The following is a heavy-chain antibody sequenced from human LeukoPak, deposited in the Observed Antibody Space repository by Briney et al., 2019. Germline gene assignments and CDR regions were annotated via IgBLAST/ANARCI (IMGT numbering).Heavy chain of an antibody. CDR3: AKKRGTMGYGGYGLDY. D-gene: IGHD4-17*01. V-gene: IGHV3-23*01. J-gene: IGHJ4*02. CDR2: ISGSGGST. Sequence: PGGSLRLSCAASGFTFSSYGMSWVRQAPGKGLEWVSAISGSGGSTYYADSVKGRFTISRDNSKNTLYLQMNSLRAEDTAVYYCAKKRGTMGYGGYGLDYWGQGTLVTVSS. CDR1: GFTFSSYG.